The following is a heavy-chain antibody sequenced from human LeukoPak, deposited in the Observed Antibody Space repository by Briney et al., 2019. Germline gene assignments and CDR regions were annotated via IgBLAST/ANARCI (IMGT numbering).Heavy chain of an antibody. Sequence: PGGSLRLSCAPSVFTVTSNYVSWVRQAPGKGLEWVSVIYSGGSTYYADSVKGRFTISRDSSKNTLNLQMNSLRAEDTAVYYCACGSTHRYYYYMDVWGKGTTVTVSS. CDR3: ACGSTHRYYYYMDV. J-gene: IGHJ6*03. V-gene: IGHV3-53*01. CDR1: VFTVTSNY. D-gene: IGHD2-2*01. CDR2: IYSGGST.